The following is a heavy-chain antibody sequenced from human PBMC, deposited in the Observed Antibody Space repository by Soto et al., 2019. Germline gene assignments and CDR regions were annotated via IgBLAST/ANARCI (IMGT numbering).Heavy chain of an antibody. CDR3: ATNWNYDH. CDR2: IDPGNGKV. CDR1: GYTFSSYA. D-gene: IGHD1-7*01. Sequence: ASVKVSCKASGYTFSSYAIHWVRQAPGQGLEWMGWIDPGNGKVKYSQKFQDRATITRDTSARIVYMELSSLRTDDSAVYYCATNWNYDHWGQGTRVTVSS. J-gene: IGHJ5*02. V-gene: IGHV1-3*01.